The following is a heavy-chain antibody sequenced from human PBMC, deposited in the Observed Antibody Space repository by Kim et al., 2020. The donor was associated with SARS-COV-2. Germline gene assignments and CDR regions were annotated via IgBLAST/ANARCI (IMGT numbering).Heavy chain of an antibody. CDR2: INHSGST. CDR1: GGSFSGYY. D-gene: IGHD6-13*01. J-gene: IGHJ4*02. Sequence: SETLSLTCAVYGGSFSGYYWSWIRQPPGKGLEWIGEINHSGSTNYNPSLKSRVTISVDTSKNQFSLKLSSVTAAYTAVYYCARGGHSSWYGNPFDYWGQGTLVTVSS. CDR3: ARGGHSSWYGNPFDY. V-gene: IGHV4-34*01.